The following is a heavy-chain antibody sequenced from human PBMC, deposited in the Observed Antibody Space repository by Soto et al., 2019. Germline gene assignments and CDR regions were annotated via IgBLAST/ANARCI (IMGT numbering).Heavy chain of an antibody. J-gene: IGHJ4*02. V-gene: IGHV4-59*01. CDR3: ARGLATAAAEAH. CDR2: IYYSGST. D-gene: IGHD6-13*01. Sequence: SETLSLTCTVSGASFSSYYWSWIRQPPGKGLEWIGYIYYSGSTNYNPSLKSRVTISVDTSKNQFSLKLSSVTAADTAVYYCARGLATAAAEAHWGQGTLVTVSS. CDR1: GASFSSYY.